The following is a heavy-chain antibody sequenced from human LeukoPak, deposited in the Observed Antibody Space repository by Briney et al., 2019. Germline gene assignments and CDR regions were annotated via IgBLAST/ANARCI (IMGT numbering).Heavy chain of an antibody. D-gene: IGHD5-18*01. J-gene: IGHJ5*02. CDR3: ARRQGYSYGYWRFDP. V-gene: IGHV4-34*01. Sequence: SETLSLTCAVYGGSFSGYYWSWIRQPPGKGLEWIGEINHSGSTNYNPSLKSRVTISVDTSKNQFSLKLSSVTAADTAVYYCARRQGYSYGYWRFDPWGQGTLVTVSS. CDR1: GGSFSGYY. CDR2: INHSGST.